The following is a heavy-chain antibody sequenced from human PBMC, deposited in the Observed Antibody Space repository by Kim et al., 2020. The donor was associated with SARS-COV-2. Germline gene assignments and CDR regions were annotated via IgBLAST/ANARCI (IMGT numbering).Heavy chain of an antibody. V-gene: IGHV3-23*01. CDR2: IFGSGHGT. D-gene: IGHD2-2*01. Sequence: GGSLRLSCVVSRFTFSSSAMTWVRQAPGKGLQWVSTIFGSGHGTYYTDSVKGRFIVSRDNSKNTLYLQMNNLKADDTAIYYCAKNVNVTSVTFLWYFDLWGRGTSVIVSS. CDR1: RFTFSSSA. CDR3: AKNVNVTSVTFLWYFDL. J-gene: IGHJ2*01.